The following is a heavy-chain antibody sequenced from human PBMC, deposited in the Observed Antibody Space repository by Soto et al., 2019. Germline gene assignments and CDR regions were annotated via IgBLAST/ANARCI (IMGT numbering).Heavy chain of an antibody. CDR1: GFTFTTYH. CDR3: ARDLSPSGYHVDPALDY. CDR2: VWHDGTNQ. J-gene: IGHJ4*02. V-gene: IGHV3-33*01. D-gene: IGHD3-3*01. Sequence: QVLLVESGGGVVQPGRSLRLSCAAFGFTFTTYHIHWVRLAPGKGLEWVAVVWHDGTNQHYADSVKGRFTISRDNSQNTVYLQMNSLRVEDTATYYCARDLSPSGYHVDPALDYWGQGTLVTVSS.